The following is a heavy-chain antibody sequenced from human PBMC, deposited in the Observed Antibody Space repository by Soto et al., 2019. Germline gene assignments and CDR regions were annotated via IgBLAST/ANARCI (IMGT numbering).Heavy chain of an antibody. J-gene: IGHJ4*02. CDR3: ALTSGYGGNPFDF. Sequence: SGPTLVNPTQTLTLTCTLSGFSLSTSGMCVSWIRQPPGKALEWLALIDWDDDKYYNTFLKTRLTISRDTSKNQVVLTMTNMDPVDTATYYFALTSGYGGNPFDFWGQGTLVTVFS. CDR2: IDWDDDK. D-gene: IGHD4-17*01. CDR1: GFSLSTSGMC. V-gene: IGHV2-70*12.